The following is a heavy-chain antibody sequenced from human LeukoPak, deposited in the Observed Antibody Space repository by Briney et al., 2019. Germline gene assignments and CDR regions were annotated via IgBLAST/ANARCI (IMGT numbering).Heavy chain of an antibody. D-gene: IGHD3-16*01. Sequence: PGGSLRLSCAASGFTFSASAMSWVRQAPGKGLEWVSTVSGSGDSTWYADSVKGRFTISRDNSKSKLYLQMNSLRAEDTAVYYCAKSPYIASHIDFDYWGQGTLVTVSS. V-gene: IGHV3-23*01. CDR3: AKSPYIASHIDFDY. J-gene: IGHJ4*02. CDR1: GFTFSASA. CDR2: VSGSGDST.